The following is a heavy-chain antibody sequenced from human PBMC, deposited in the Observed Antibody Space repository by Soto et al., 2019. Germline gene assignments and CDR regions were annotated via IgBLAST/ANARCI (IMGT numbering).Heavy chain of an antibody. D-gene: IGHD3-3*01. CDR3: ARGDYDFWSGQNFDY. V-gene: IGHV4-59*01. CDR1: GGSISSYY. CDR2: IYYSGST. Sequence: SETLSLTCTVSGGSISSYYWSWIRQPPGKGLEWIGYIYYSGSTNYNPSLKSRVTISVDTSKNQFSLKLSSVTAADTAVYYCARGDYDFWSGQNFDYWGQGTLVTVSS. J-gene: IGHJ4*02.